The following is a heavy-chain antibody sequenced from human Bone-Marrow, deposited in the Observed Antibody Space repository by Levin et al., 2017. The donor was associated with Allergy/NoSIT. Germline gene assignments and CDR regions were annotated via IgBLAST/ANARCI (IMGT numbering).Heavy chain of an antibody. CDR3: AIAEYDYQSGKPRSFDY. Sequence: GESLKISCKVSGSTLSEVSVNWVRQSPGEGLEWMGRFDPETDETDNAQKFQGRVTVTEDTSTATGYMVLSGLRSDATAVYYCAIAEYDYQSGKPRSFDYWGQGTLISVSS. V-gene: IGHV1-24*01. CDR2: FDPETDET. D-gene: IGHD3-3*01. J-gene: IGHJ4*02. CDR1: GSTLSEVS.